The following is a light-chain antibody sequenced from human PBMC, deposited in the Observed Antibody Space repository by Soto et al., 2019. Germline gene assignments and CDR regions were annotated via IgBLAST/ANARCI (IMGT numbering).Light chain of an antibody. J-gene: IGKJ2*01. Sequence: DIQMTQSPSTLSASVGDGVTITCRASQNISVWLAWYQQRPGKAPKFLIYDASILETGVPSRFSGSGSGTEFTLTIRSLQPDDFATYCCQQYDSSSPTFGPGTKLEIK. CDR3: QQYDSSSPT. CDR2: DAS. V-gene: IGKV1-5*01. CDR1: QNISVW.